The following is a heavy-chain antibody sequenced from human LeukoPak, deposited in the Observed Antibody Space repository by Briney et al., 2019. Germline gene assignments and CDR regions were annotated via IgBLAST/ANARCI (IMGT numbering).Heavy chain of an antibody. Sequence: SVKVSCKASGYTFSYGISWVRQAPGQGLEWMGWISAYNGNTNYAQKLQGRVTMTTDTSTSTAHMELRSLRSDDTAAYYCARFVNSGWQVGAFDIWGQGTMVTVSS. CDR2: ISAYNGNT. J-gene: IGHJ3*02. V-gene: IGHV1-18*01. CDR3: ARFVNSGWQVGAFDI. D-gene: IGHD6-19*01. CDR1: GYTFSYG.